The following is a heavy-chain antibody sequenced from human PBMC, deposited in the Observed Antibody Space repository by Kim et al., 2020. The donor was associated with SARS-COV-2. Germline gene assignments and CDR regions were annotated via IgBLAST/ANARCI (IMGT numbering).Heavy chain of an antibody. CDR2: ISWNSGSI. D-gene: IGHD2-15*01. Sequence: GGSLRLSCAASGFTFDDYAMHWVRQAPGKGLEWVSGISWNSGSIGYADSVKGRFTISRDNAKNSLYLQMNSRRAEDTALYYCAKGYCSGGSCYAGVLDYWGQGTLVTVSS. CDR1: GFTFDDYA. J-gene: IGHJ4*02. V-gene: IGHV3-9*01. CDR3: AKGYCSGGSCYAGVLDY.